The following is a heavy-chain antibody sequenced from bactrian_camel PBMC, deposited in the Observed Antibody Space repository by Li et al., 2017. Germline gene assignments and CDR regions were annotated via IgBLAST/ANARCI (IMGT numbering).Heavy chain of an antibody. CDR2: IQRDGSI. V-gene: IGHV3S53*01. D-gene: IGHD2*01. CDR3: AADYQYICGTEQWPRLGY. CDR1: KHRDYTWRH. J-gene: IGHJ6*01. Sequence: HVQLVESGGASVRAGDSLRLSCAATKHRDYTWRHYCYAWFRDPPGKAREAVAAIQRDGSITYAEAVKGRFTLDKNNGENILNLDMNNLRPEDSGKYICAADYQYICGTEQWPRLGYWGRGTQVTVS.